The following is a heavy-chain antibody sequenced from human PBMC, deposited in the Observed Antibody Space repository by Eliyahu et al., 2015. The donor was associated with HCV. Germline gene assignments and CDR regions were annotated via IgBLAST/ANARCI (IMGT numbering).Heavy chain of an antibody. CDR3: AREFRGYYYDSSGYFFQH. D-gene: IGHD3-22*01. Sequence: QVQLVESGGXVVQPGRSLXLSCAASGFTFSSYAMHWVRQAPGKGLEWVAVISYDGSNKYYADSVKGRFTTSRDNSKNTLYLQMNSLRAEDTAVYYCAREFRGYYYDSSGYFFQHWGQGTLVTVSS. CDR2: ISYDGSNK. CDR1: GFTFSSYA. V-gene: IGHV3-30-3*01. J-gene: IGHJ1*01.